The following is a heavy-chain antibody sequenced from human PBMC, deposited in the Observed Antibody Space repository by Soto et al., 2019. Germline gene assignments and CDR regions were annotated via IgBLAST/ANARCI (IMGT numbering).Heavy chain of an antibody. J-gene: IGHJ6*02. D-gene: IGHD6-6*01. Sequence: ASETLCLTCTVSGDSISSRSYCWGWIRQPPGKGLEWIGSIYYSGSSYYNPSLESRVTISVDTSKSQFSLKLSSVTAADTAVYYCARVISSSSSLGLRYYYYGMDVWGQGTTVTVS. CDR2: IYYSGSS. V-gene: IGHV4-39*01. CDR1: GDSISSRSYC. CDR3: ARVISSSSSLGLRYYYYGMDV.